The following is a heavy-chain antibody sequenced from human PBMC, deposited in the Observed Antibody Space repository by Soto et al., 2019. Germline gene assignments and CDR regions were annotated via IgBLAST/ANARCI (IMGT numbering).Heavy chain of an antibody. J-gene: IGHJ6*02. V-gene: IGHV4-61*01. CDR3: ARGIAGWYQGRYYYGMDV. CDR2: IYYSGST. D-gene: IGHD6-19*01. CDR1: GGSVSSGSYY. Sequence: QVQLQESGPGLVKPSETLSLTCTVSGGSVSSGSYYWSWIRQPPGKGLEWIGYIYYSGSTNYNPSLQSRVTLSLDTSQNQSSLKLSSVTAADTAVYYCARGIAGWYQGRYYYGMDVWGQGTTVTVSS.